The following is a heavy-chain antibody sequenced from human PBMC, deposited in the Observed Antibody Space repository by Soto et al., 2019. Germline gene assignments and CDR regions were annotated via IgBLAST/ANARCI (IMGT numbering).Heavy chain of an antibody. CDR3: AREEGFCSGGSCTGWFAP. J-gene: IGHJ5*02. CDR2: INPNGGTT. Sequence: QVQLVQSGAELQKPGASVKVSCKASGYTFSNYYINWVRQAPGQGLEWVGVINPNGGTTMYAQKFQGRVNMTRDTSTNTIYMTLSSLRSEDTALYYCAREEGFCSGGSCTGWFAPWGQGTLVTVSS. CDR1: GYTFSNYY. V-gene: IGHV1-46*01. D-gene: IGHD2-15*01.